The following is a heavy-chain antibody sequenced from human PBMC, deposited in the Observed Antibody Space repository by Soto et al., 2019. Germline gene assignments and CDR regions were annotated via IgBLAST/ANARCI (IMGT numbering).Heavy chain of an antibody. CDR2: IWYDVSNK. CDR1: GFTFSSYG. CDR3: ARDFKVEWLRMSYYFDY. V-gene: IGHV3-33*01. D-gene: IGHD5-12*01. Sequence: PGGSLRLSCAASGFTFSSYGMHWVRQAPGSGLEWVAVIWYDVSNKYYADSVKGRFTISRDNSKNTLYLQMNSLRAEDTAVYYCARDFKVEWLRMSYYFDYWGQGALVTVSS. J-gene: IGHJ4*02.